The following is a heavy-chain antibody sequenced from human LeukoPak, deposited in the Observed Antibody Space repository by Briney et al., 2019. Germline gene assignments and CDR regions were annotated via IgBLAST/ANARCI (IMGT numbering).Heavy chain of an antibody. Sequence: SETLSLTCTVSGGSISSYYWSWIRQPPGKGLEWIGYIYYSGSTNYNPSLKSRVTISVDTSKSQFSLKLSSVTAADTAVYYCAREGDYYDSSGSFDYWGQGTLVTVSS. CDR3: AREGDYYDSSGSFDY. J-gene: IGHJ4*02. D-gene: IGHD3-22*01. V-gene: IGHV4-59*01. CDR1: GGSISSYY. CDR2: IYYSGST.